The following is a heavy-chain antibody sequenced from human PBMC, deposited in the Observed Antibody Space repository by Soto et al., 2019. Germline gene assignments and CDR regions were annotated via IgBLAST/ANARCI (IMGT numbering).Heavy chain of an antibody. Sequence: PSETLSLTCTVSGGSISSSSYYWGWIRQPPGKGLEWIGITYYSGSTYYNPSLKSRVTISVDTSKNQFSLKLSSVTAADTAVYYCARRGGVATNAFDIWGQGTMVTVS. CDR2: TYYSGST. CDR1: GGSISSSSYY. D-gene: IGHD5-12*01. CDR3: ARRGGVATNAFDI. J-gene: IGHJ3*02. V-gene: IGHV4-39*01.